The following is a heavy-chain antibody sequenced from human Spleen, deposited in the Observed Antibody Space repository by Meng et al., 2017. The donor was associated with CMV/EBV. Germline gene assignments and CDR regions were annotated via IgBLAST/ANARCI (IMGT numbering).Heavy chain of an antibody. CDR3: AKDYYDFWSGYYTEAGGMDV. CDR2: IRYDGSNK. V-gene: IGHV3-30*02. Sequence: GESLKISCAASGFTFSSYGMHWVRQAPGKGLEWVAFIRYDGSNKYYADSVKGRFTISRDNSKNTLYLQMNSLRAEDTAVYYCAKDYYDFWSGYYTEAGGMDVWGQGTTVTVSS. J-gene: IGHJ6*02. D-gene: IGHD3-3*01. CDR1: GFTFSSYG.